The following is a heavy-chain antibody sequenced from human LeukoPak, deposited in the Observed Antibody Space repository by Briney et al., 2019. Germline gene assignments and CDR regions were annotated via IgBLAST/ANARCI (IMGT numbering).Heavy chain of an antibody. D-gene: IGHD3-3*01. CDR3: ASITPEWLSIANSDY. J-gene: IGHJ4*02. Sequence: PSETLSLTCTVSGGSISSSSYYWGWIRQPPGKGLEWIGSIYYSGSTYYNPSLKSRVTISVDTSKNQFSLKLSSVTAADTAVYYCASITPEWLSIANSDYWGQGTLVTVSS. CDR2: IYYSGST. CDR1: GGSISSSSYY. V-gene: IGHV4-39*01.